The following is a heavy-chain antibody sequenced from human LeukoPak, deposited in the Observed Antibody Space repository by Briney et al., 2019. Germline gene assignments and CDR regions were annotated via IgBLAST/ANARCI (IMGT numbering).Heavy chain of an antibody. V-gene: IGHV3-30*18. CDR1: GFTFSSYG. CDR2: ISYDGSKK. J-gene: IGHJ3*02. Sequence: GGSLRLSCAASGFTFSSYGMHWVRQAPGKGLEWVAVISYDGSKKYYADSVKGRFTISRDNSKSTLYLQMNSLRAEDTAVYYCAKRKNIVVVVAALSAFDIWGQGTMVTVSS. D-gene: IGHD2-15*01. CDR3: AKRKNIVVVVAALSAFDI.